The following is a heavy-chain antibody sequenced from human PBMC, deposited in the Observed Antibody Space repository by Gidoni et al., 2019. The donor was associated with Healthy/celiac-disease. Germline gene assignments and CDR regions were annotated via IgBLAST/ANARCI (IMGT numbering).Heavy chain of an antibody. Sequence: QVQLVQSGAEVKTPGASVTVSCKASGYTFTSYYMHWVRQAPRQGLEWMGIINPSGGSKSYEQKFQGRVTMTRDKSTSTVYMELSSLRSEDAAVYCCARGGWGKWVGFDYWGQGTLVTVSS. V-gene: IGHV1-46*01. CDR1: GYTFTSYY. CDR2: INPSGGSK. CDR3: ARGGWGKWVGFDY. J-gene: IGHJ4*02. D-gene: IGHD3-16*01.